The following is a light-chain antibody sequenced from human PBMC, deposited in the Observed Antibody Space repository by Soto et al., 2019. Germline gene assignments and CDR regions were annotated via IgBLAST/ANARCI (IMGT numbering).Light chain of an antibody. CDR1: QDISNF. V-gene: IGKV1-27*01. J-gene: IGKJ4*01. CDR3: QQCKIAPFT. CDR2: AAS. Sequence: DIQMPQSPSSLSAFVGDTVTITCRASQDISNFLAWYQQKPGKVPKLLIYAASTLQSGVPSRFSGSGSGTDFTLTISSLQPEDVATYYCQQCKIAPFTFGGGTKVEMK.